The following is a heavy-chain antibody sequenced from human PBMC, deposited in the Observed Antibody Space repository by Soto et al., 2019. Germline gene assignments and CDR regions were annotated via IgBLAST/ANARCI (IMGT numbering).Heavy chain of an antibody. D-gene: IGHD6-19*01. Sequence: LRLSCAASGFTFSGYGMHWVRQAPGKGLEWVAVIWYDGSNKYYADSVKGRFTISRDNSKNTLYLQMNSLRAEDTAVYYCARGPIAVVSDYYGMDVWGQGTTVTVSS. J-gene: IGHJ6*02. V-gene: IGHV3-33*01. CDR2: IWYDGSNK. CDR1: GFTFSGYG. CDR3: ARGPIAVVSDYYGMDV.